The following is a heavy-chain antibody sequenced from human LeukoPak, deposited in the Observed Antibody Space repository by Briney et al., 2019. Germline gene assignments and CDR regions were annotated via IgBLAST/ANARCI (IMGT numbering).Heavy chain of an antibody. CDR2: IKQDGSEK. Sequence: AGGSLRLSCAASGFTFSSYWMSWVRQAPGKGLEWVANIKQDGSEKYYVDSVKGRFTISRDNAKNSLYLQMNSLRAEDTAVYYCASSLVGDGRGYDAFDIWGQGTMVTVSS. CDR1: GFTFSSYW. J-gene: IGHJ3*02. CDR3: ASSLVGDGRGYDAFDI. D-gene: IGHD1-26*01. V-gene: IGHV3-7*02.